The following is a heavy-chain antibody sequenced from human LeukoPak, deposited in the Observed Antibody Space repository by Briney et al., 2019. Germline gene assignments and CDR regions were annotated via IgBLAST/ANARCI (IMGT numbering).Heavy chain of an antibody. CDR2: IYYSGST. D-gene: IGHD5-12*01. CDR1: GGSISSYY. Sequence: SETLSLTCTVSGGSISSYYWSWIRQPPGKGLEWTGYIYYSGSTNFNPSLKSRVTISVDTSKNQFSLKLSSVTAADTAVYYCAREGGYSGYHDYWGQGTLVTVSS. V-gene: IGHV4-59*01. CDR3: AREGGYSGYHDY. J-gene: IGHJ4*02.